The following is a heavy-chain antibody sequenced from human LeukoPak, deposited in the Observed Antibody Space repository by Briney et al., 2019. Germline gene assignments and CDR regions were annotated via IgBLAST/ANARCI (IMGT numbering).Heavy chain of an antibody. CDR3: AKDSLYYDSSGYYRGDFFDY. Sequence: GGSLRLSCAASGFTFGSYAMSWVRQAPGKGLEWVSAISGSGGSTYYADSAKGRFTISRDNSKNTLYLQMNSLRAEDTAVYYCAKDSLYYDSSGYYRGDFFDYWGQGTLVTVSS. CDR2: ISGSGGST. J-gene: IGHJ4*02. CDR1: GFTFGSYA. D-gene: IGHD3-22*01. V-gene: IGHV3-23*01.